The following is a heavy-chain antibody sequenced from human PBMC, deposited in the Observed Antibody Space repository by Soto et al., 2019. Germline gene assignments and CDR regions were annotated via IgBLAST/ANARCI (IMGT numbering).Heavy chain of an antibody. CDR2: IIPIFGTA. D-gene: IGHD3-3*01. V-gene: IGHV1-69*13. J-gene: IGHJ4*02. CDR3: ARAKLKTIFGVLHYYLY. Sequence: SVKVSCKASGCTFSSYAISWVRQAPGQGLEWMGGIIPIFGTANYAQKFQGRVTITADESTSTAYMELSSLRYEDTAVYYCARAKLKTIFGVLHYYLYWGQVTLVIVS. CDR1: GCTFSSYA.